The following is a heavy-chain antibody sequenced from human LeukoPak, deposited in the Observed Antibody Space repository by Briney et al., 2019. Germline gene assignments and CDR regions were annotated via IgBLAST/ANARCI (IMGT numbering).Heavy chain of an antibody. CDR3: AREIGTASGYDFFDAFDI. Sequence: PGGSLRLSCAASVFTFSSYWMSWVRQAPGKGLEWVAKIKQDGSEKYYVDSVKGRFTISRDNAKNSLYLQMNSLRAEDTAVYYCAREIGTASGYDFFDAFDIWGQGTMVTVSS. CDR2: IKQDGSEK. D-gene: IGHD5-12*01. J-gene: IGHJ3*02. V-gene: IGHV3-7*01. CDR1: VFTFSSYW.